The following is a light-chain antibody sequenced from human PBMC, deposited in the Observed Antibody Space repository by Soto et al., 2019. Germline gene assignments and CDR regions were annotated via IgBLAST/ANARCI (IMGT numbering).Light chain of an antibody. Sequence: QSALTQPRSVSGSPGQSVTISCTGTSSDVGDYNYVSWYQQHPGKAPKLMIYDVSKRPSGVPDRFSGSKSGNTASLTISGHQAEDEADYYCCSYAGSYTVFGGGTKLTVL. V-gene: IGLV2-11*01. CDR3: CSYAGSYTV. CDR2: DVS. CDR1: SSDVGDYNY. J-gene: IGLJ3*02.